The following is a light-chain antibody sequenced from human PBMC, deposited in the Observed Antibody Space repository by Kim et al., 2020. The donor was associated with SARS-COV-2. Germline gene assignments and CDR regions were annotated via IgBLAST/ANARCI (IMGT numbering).Light chain of an antibody. J-gene: IGLJ3*02. CDR1: KLGDKY. V-gene: IGLV3-1*01. Sequence: VSQGQTASITCSGDKLGDKYACWYQQKPGQSPALVIYQDAKRPSGIPERFSGSNSGNTATLTISGTQPMDEADYYCQAWDSSTVVFGGGTKLTVL. CDR2: QDA. CDR3: QAWDSSTVV.